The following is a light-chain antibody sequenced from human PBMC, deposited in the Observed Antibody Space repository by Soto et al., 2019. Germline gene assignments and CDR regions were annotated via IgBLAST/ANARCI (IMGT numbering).Light chain of an antibody. CDR1: QSVSSKY. CDR2: GTS. J-gene: IGKJ1*01. CDR3: QQYGSSGT. Sequence: EIGLTQSPCTLSLSPGERATLSCRASQSVSSKYLAWYQQKPGQAPRLLIYGTSSRATGIPDRFSGSGSGTDFTLTISRLEPEDFAVYYCQQYGSSGTFGQGTKVDI. V-gene: IGKV3-20*01.